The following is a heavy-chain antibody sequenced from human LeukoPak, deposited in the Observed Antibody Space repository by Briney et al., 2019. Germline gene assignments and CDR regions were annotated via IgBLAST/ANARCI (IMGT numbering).Heavy chain of an antibody. V-gene: IGHV3-11*01. J-gene: IGHJ4*02. CDR3: ARDLLDTAMVLDY. D-gene: IGHD5-18*01. Sequence: GGSLRLSCAASGFTFSDYYMSWIRQAPGKGLEWVSYISSSGSNIYYADSVKGRFTISRDNAKNSLYLQMNSLRAEDTTVYYCARDLLDTAMVLDYWGQGTLVTVSS. CDR2: ISSSGSNI. CDR1: GFTFSDYY.